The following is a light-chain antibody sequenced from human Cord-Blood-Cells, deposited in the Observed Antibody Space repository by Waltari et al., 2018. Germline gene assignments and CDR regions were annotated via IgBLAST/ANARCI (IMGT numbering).Light chain of an antibody. CDR1: KLGDKY. CDR3: QAWDSSTVV. V-gene: IGLV3-1*01. J-gene: IGLJ2*01. Sequence: SYELTQPPSVSVSPGQTASITCSGDKLGDKYACWYQQKPGQSPVLVIYQGSKRPSGIPERFSGSNSGNTATLTISGTQAMDEADNYCQAWDSSTVVFGGGTKLTVL. CDR2: QGS.